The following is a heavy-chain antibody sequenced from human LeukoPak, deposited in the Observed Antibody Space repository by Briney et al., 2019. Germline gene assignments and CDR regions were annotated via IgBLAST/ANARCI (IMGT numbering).Heavy chain of an antibody. Sequence: GGTLRLSCAASGFTFSSYAMSWVRQAPGKGLEWVSAISGSGGSTYYADSVKGRFTISRDNSKNTLYLQMNSLRAEDTAVYYCARDPNRLGAAADAVFGYWGQGTLVTASS. CDR3: ARDPNRLGAAADAVFGY. CDR1: GFTFSSYA. D-gene: IGHD6-13*01. V-gene: IGHV3-23*01. CDR2: ISGSGGST. J-gene: IGHJ4*02.